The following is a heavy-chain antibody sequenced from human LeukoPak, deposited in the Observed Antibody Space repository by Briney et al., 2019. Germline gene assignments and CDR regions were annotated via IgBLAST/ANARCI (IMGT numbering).Heavy chain of an antibody. D-gene: IGHD2-2*01. CDR2: IYPRDSRT. J-gene: IGHJ4*02. CDR1: GYTFSNYW. V-gene: IGHV5-51*01. CDR3: ARHLSDITSSPNY. Sequence: PGESLNISCQGFGYTFSNYWIGWVRQMPGKGLEWMGVIYPRDSRTTYSPSFQDQVTISADKSISTAYLQWTSLKASDTAMYYCARHLSDITSSPNYWGPGTLVTVSS.